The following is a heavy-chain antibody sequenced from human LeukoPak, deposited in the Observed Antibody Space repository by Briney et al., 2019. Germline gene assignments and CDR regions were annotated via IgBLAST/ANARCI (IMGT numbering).Heavy chain of an antibody. Sequence: PSETLSLTCTVSGGSISSYYWSWIRQPPGKGLEGIGYIYYSGSTNYNPSLKSRVTISVDTSKNQSSLKLSSVTAADTAVYYCARRGGAAAGVFDYWGQGTLVTVSS. CDR2: IYYSGST. CDR1: GGSISSYY. V-gene: IGHV4-59*08. D-gene: IGHD6-13*01. CDR3: ARRGGAAAGVFDY. J-gene: IGHJ4*02.